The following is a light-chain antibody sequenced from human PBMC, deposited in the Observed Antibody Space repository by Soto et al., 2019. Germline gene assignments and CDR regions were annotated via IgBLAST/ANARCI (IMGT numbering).Light chain of an antibody. V-gene: IGKV1-39*01. J-gene: IGKJ1*01. Sequence: DIQMTQSPSSLSASVGDRVTITCRASLTIGDSLSWFQQKAGKPPTLLIYGASALQSGVPARFSGSGSGTDFTLTISNMQREDFATYYCLQTYNLPRTFGQGTQVEFK. CDR3: LQTYNLPRT. CDR1: LTIGDS. CDR2: GAS.